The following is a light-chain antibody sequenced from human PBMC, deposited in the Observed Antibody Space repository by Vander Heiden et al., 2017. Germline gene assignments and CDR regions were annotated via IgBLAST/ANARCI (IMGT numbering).Light chain of an antibody. V-gene: IGLV4-69*01. CDR3: QTWGNGFQV. CDR1: SGHSRYA. J-gene: IGLJ3*02. CDR2: LNSDGSH. Sequence: HLVQTPSPSASASLGASVKLTCTRGSGHSRYAIAWHQQQPGKGPRFLMKLNSDGSHRKGDGIPDRFSGSSSGAERYLTISSLQSEDEADYYCQTWGNGFQVFGGGTKLTVL.